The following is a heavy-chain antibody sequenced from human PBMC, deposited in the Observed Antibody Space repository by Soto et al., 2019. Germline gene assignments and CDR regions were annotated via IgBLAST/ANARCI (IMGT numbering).Heavy chain of an antibody. CDR1: GGSFSGYY. V-gene: IGHV4-34*01. Sequence: QVQLQQWGAGLLKPSETLSLTCAVYGGSFSGYYWSWIRQPPGKGLEWIGEINHSGGTNYNPSLKSRVTISVDTSKNQFSLKLSSVTAADTAVYYCARGGHLRYCSGGSCPNMRYDYWGQGTLVTVSS. CDR2: INHSGGT. D-gene: IGHD2-15*01. J-gene: IGHJ4*02. CDR3: ARGGHLRYCSGGSCPNMRYDY.